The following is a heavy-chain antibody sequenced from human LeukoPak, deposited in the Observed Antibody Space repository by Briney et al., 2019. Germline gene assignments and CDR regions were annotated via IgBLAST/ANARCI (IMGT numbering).Heavy chain of an antibody. D-gene: IGHD5-12*01. V-gene: IGHV3-23*01. J-gene: IGHJ4*02. CDR2: ISGSGGST. CDR3: AKDYPGGYDSLSYFDY. CDR1: GFTFSSYD. Sequence: PGGSLRLSCAASGFTFSSYDMSWVRQAPGKGLEWVSAISGSGGSTYYADSVKGRFTISRDNSKNTLYLQMNSLRAEDTAVYYCAKDYPGGYDSLSYFDYWGQGTLVTVSS.